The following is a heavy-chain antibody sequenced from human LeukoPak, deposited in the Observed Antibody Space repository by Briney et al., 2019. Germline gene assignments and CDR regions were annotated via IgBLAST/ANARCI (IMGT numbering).Heavy chain of an antibody. V-gene: IGHV3-9*01. CDR2: ISWNSGSI. CDR3: AKDNVDYYYGMDV. Sequence: PGRSLRLSCAASGFTFDDYAMHWVRQAPGKGLEWVSGISWNSGSIGYAGSVKGRFTISRDNAKNSLYLQMNSLRAEDTALYYCAKDNVDYYYGMDVWGQGTTVTVSS. CDR1: GFTFDDYA. J-gene: IGHJ6*02.